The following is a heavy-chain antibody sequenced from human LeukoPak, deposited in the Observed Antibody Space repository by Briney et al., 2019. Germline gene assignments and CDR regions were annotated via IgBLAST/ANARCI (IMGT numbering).Heavy chain of an antibody. CDR2: IYYTGGT. D-gene: IGHD5-12*01. CDR1: GGSISSGGYS. J-gene: IGHJ6*02. CDR3: ASSEATTTPPPYGMDV. Sequence: SETLSLTCAVSGGSISSGGYSWSWIRQHPGTGLEWIGYIYYTGGTFYNPSLKSRVTMSLDTSENQFSLKLSSVTAADTAVYYCASSEATTTPPPYGMDVWGQGTTVTVSS. V-gene: IGHV4-31*11.